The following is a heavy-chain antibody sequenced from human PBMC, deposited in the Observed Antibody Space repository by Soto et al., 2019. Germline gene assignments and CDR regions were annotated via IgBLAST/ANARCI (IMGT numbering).Heavy chain of an antibody. CDR2: IIPIFGTA. Sequence: SVKVSCKASGGTFSSYAISWVRQAPGQGLEWMGGIIPIFGTANYAQKSQGRLTITADESTSTAYMELSSLRSEDTAVYYCARTPGIAAARNPYYFDYWGRGTLVAVSS. J-gene: IGHJ4*02. D-gene: IGHD6-13*01. CDR1: GGTFSSYA. CDR3: ARTPGIAAARNPYYFDY. V-gene: IGHV1-69*13.